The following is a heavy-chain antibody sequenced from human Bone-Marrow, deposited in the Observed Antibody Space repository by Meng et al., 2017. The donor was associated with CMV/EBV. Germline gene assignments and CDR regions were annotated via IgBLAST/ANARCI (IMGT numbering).Heavy chain of an antibody. CDR3: AKDYSTGLGGLLGWFDP. V-gene: IGHV3-23*01. CDR2: ISGSGGGST. Sequence: GESLKISCAASGFTVRSYAMSRVRQAPGKGLEWVSGISGSGGGSTDYADSVKGRFTISRDNSKNTLYLQMHSLRAEGTAVYYCAKDYSTGLGGLLGWFDPWGQGTLVTVAS. D-gene: IGHD2/OR15-2a*01. J-gene: IGHJ5*02. CDR1: GFTVRSYA.